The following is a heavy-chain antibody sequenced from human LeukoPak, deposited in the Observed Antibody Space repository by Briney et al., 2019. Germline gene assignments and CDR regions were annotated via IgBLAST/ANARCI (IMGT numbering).Heavy chain of an antibody. CDR1: GYTLTELS. V-gene: IGHV1-24*01. Sequence: ASVKVSCKVSGYTLTELSMHWVRQAPGKGLEWVGGFDPEDGETIYAQKFQGRVTMTEDTSTDTAYMELSSLRSEDTAVYYCATFIRRDGCNYFDYWGQGTLVTVSS. D-gene: IGHD5-24*01. CDR3: ATFIRRDGCNYFDY. J-gene: IGHJ4*02. CDR2: FDPEDGET.